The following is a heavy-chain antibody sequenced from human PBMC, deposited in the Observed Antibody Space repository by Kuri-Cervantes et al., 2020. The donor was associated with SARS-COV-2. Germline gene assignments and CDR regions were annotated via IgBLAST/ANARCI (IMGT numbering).Heavy chain of an antibody. CDR3: AKDTLLWTPRGHNWFDP. Sequence: GESLKISCAASGFTFSSFGMSWVRQAPGKGLEWVSAISDSGGSTFYADSVKGRFTISRDNSKNMVYLQMDSLRAEDTAVYYCAKDTLLWTPRGHNWFDPWGQGTLVTVSS. CDR1: GFTFSSFG. CDR2: ISDSGGST. D-gene: IGHD3/OR15-3a*01. J-gene: IGHJ5*02. V-gene: IGHV3-23*01.